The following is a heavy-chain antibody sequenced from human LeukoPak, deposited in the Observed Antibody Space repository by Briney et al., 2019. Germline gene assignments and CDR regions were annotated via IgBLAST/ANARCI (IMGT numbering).Heavy chain of an antibody. Sequence: PGGSLRLSCAASGFTFSSYSMNWVRQAPGKGLEWVSSISSSSSYIYYADSVKGRFTISRDNAKNSLYLQMNSLRAEDTAVYYCASGGYCSSTSCLDCWGQGTLVTVSS. CDR1: GFTFSSYS. J-gene: IGHJ4*02. CDR2: ISSSSSYI. V-gene: IGHV3-21*01. CDR3: ASGGYCSSTSCLDC. D-gene: IGHD2-2*03.